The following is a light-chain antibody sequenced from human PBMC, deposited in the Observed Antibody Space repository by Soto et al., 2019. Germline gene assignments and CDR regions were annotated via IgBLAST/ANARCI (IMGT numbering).Light chain of an antibody. CDR1: QSVSSSY. Sequence: EIVLTQSPGTLSLSPGERATLSCRASQSVSSSYLAWYQQKPGQAPRLLISGASTRATGVPARFSGSGSGTEFNLTINSLQSEDFAVYYCQHRMNWPLTFGQGTRLEIK. CDR3: QHRMNWPLT. J-gene: IGKJ5*01. V-gene: IGKV3-15*01. CDR2: GAS.